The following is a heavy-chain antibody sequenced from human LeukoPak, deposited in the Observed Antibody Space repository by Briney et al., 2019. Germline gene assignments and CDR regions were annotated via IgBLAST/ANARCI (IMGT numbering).Heavy chain of an antibody. Sequence: TLCLTCTVSGGSISSGGYYWSWIREHPGNGLEWIGYIYYSGSTYYNPSLKSRVTITEDTSKNQFALKLSSVTAEDTAVYYCARAGRTYSNNSSNWFDPWGQGTLVTVSS. CDR2: IYYSGST. CDR1: GGSISSGGYY. V-gene: IGHV4-31*03. CDR3: ARAGRTYSNNSSNWFDP. D-gene: IGHD3-22*01. J-gene: IGHJ5*02.